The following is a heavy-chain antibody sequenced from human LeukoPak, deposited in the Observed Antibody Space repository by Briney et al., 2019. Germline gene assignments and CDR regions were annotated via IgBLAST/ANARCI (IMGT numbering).Heavy chain of an antibody. J-gene: IGHJ6*02. CDR2: INSDGSST. D-gene: IGHD3-10*01. Sequence: GGSLRLSCAASGFTFSSYWMHWVRQAPGKGLVWVSRINSDGSSTSYADSVKGRLTISRDNAKNTLYLQMNSLRAEDTAVYYCARDRYYGSYGMDVWGQGTTVTVSS. CDR1: GFTFSSYW. V-gene: IGHV3-74*01. CDR3: ARDRYYGSYGMDV.